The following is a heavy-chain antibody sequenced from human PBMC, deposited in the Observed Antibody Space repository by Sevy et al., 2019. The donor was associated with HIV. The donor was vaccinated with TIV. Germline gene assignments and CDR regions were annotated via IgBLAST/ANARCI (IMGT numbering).Heavy chain of an antibody. CDR1: GFTFSNFW. V-gene: IGHV3-7*03. J-gene: IGHJ4*02. D-gene: IGHD2-21*02. CDR2: IKQDGSEN. Sequence: GGSLRLSCAASGFTFSNFWMSWVRQAPGKGLEFVANIKQDGSENFYADSVKGRFTISRDNAKNSLFLQMNNLRVEETAVYYCARDHPSTAPFDYWGQGTLVTVPS. CDR3: ARDHPSTAPFDY.